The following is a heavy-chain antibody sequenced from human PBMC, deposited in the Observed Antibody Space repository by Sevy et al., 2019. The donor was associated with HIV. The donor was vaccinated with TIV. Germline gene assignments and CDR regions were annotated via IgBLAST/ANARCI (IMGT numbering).Heavy chain of an antibody. CDR1: GFTFSSYG. CDR3: AREDIRVAGIGYYFHS. D-gene: IGHD6-19*01. J-gene: IGHJ4*02. CDR2: IRYDGSNK. V-gene: IGHV3-30*02. Sequence: GGSLRLSCAASGFTFSSYGMHWVRQAPGKGLEWVAFIRYDGSNKYYADSVKGRFTVSRDNSKNTLYLQMNSLRVEDTAVYYCAREDIRVAGIGYYFHSWGQGTLVTVSS.